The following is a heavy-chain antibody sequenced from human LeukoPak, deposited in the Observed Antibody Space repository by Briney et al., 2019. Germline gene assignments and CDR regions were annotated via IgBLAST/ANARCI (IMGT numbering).Heavy chain of an antibody. V-gene: IGHV4-30-4*07. Sequence: PSETLSLTCAVSGGSISSGDYSWSWIRQPPGKGLEWIGYIYYSGSTYYNPSLRSRVTISVDTSKNQFSLNLSSVTAADTAVYYCARGVRDYYDSSGYYYWGYWGQGTLVTVSS. CDR2: IYYSGST. J-gene: IGHJ4*02. CDR1: GGSISSGDYS. CDR3: ARGVRDYYDSSGYYYWGY. D-gene: IGHD3-22*01.